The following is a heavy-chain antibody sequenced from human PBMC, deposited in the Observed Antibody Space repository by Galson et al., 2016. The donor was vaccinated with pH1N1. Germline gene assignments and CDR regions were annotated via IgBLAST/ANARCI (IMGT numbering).Heavy chain of an antibody. J-gene: IGHJ3*02. V-gene: IGHV3-74*01. CDR2: IGRDGSST. CDR3: ARESRSGYYKFDAFDI. Sequence: SLRLSCAASGFTFSNYWIHWVRQAPGKGLVWVSRIGRDGSSTNYADSVKGRFTISRDNTKNALYLQMNSLRAEDTAVYYCARESRSGYYKFDAFDIWGQGTMVTVSA. CDR1: GFTFSNYW. D-gene: IGHD4-17*01.